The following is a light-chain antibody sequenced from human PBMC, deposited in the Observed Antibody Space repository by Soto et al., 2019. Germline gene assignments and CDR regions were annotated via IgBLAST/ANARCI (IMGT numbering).Light chain of an antibody. CDR1: SGDVGGYNY. CDR2: EVN. CDR3: SSYAGSNIAV. J-gene: IGLJ2*01. V-gene: IGLV2-8*01. Sequence: QSVLTQPPSASGSPGQSVTISCTGTSGDVGGYNYVSWYQQHPGKAPKLMIYEVNQRPSGVPDRFSGSKSGNTASLTVSGLQAEDEADYYGSSYAGSNIAVFGGGTKLTVL.